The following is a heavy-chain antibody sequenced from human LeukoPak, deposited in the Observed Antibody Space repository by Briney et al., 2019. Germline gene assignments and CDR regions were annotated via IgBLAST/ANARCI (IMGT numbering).Heavy chain of an antibody. J-gene: IGHJ4*02. CDR3: ARGLGYCGSTSCSFDY. CDR1: GGSFSGYY. D-gene: IGHD2-2*01. CDR2: INHSGNT. Sequence: PSETLSLTCAVYGGSFSGYYWSWVRQAPGKGLEWVGEINHSGNTNYNPSLKSRVTISVDTSKNQFSLQLSSVTAADTAVYYCARGLGYCGSTSCSFDYWGQGTLVTVSS. V-gene: IGHV4-34*01.